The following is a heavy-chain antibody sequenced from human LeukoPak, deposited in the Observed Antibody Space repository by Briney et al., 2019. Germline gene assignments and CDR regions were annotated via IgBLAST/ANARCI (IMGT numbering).Heavy chain of an antibody. CDR1: GGSFSGYY. CDR3: ARASYCSGGSCSYYYYYYMDV. V-gene: IGHV4-34*01. J-gene: IGHJ6*03. CDR2: INHSGST. Sequence: PSETLSLTCAVYGGSFSGYYWSWIRQPPGKGLEWIGEINHSGSTNYNPSLKSRVNISVDTSKNQFSLKLSSVTAADTAVYYCARASYCSGGSCSYYYYYYMDVWGKGTTVTVSS. D-gene: IGHD2-15*01.